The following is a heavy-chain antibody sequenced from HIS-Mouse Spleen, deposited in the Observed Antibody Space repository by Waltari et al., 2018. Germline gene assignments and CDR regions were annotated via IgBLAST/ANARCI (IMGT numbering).Heavy chain of an antibody. J-gene: IGHJ2*01. Sequence: QLQLQESGPGLVKPSEPLSLTCTVSGCSISSSSYSWGWIRHPPGKGLEWIVSIYYSGRTYYNPSLKSRVTISVDTSKNQFSLKLSSVTAADTAVYYCAREIPYSSSWYDWYFDLWGRGTLVTVSS. CDR2: IYYSGRT. V-gene: IGHV4-39*07. CDR3: AREIPYSSSWYDWYFDL. D-gene: IGHD6-13*01. CDR1: GCSISSSSYS.